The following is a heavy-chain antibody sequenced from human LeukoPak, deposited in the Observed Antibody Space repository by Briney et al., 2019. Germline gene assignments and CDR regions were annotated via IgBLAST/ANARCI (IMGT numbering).Heavy chain of an antibody. V-gene: IGHV4-39*01. CDR2: IYYSGRT. CDR3: AICRKSYSDSSGYCNYFDY. J-gene: IGHJ4*02. CDR1: GSSISSSSDY. D-gene: IGHD3-22*01. Sequence: PSETLSLTCSVSGSSISSSSDYWGWIRQPPGKGLEWIGSIYYSGRTYYNLSLKSRVTMSVDTSKNQFSLKLSSVTAADTAVYYCAICRKSYSDSSGYCNYFDYWGQGALVTVSS.